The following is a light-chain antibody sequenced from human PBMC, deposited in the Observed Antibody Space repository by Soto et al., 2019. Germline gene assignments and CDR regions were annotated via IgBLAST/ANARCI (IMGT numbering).Light chain of an antibody. J-gene: IGKJ1*01. CDR2: KAS. CDR1: QSISAW. CDR3: QQYDDYSWX. V-gene: IGKV1-5*03. Sequence: DIQMTQSPSTLSASVGDRVSINCRAGQSISAWLAWYQQKPGKAPRLLIYKASTLEIGVPSRFSGSGSGTEFTLTISSLQPDDVATYYCQQYDDYSWXFGQGTKVDI.